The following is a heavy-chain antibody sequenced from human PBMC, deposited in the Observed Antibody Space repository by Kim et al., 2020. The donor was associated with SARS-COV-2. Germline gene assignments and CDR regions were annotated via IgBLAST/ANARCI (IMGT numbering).Heavy chain of an antibody. CDR2: INPNSGGT. Sequence: ASVKVSCKASGYTFTGYYMHWVRQAPGQGLEWMGRINPNSGGTNYAQKFQGRVTMTRDTSISTAYMELSRLRSDDTAVYYCATSRRKTDFELDYWGQGTLVTGSS. CDR3: ATSRRKTDFELDY. V-gene: IGHV1-2*06. J-gene: IGHJ4*02. CDR1: GYTFTGYY.